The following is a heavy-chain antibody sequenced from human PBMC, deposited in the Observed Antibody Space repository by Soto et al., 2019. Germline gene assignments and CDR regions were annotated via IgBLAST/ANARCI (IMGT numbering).Heavy chain of an antibody. Sequence: QVQLQESGPGLVKPSQTLSLTCTVSGGSISSGDYYWSWIRQPPGKGLEWIGYIYYSGSTYYNPSLKRRVTISVDTSKNQFSLKLSSVTAADTAVYYCARGGDCSSTSCYGVYYYYGMDVWGQGTTVTVSS. V-gene: IGHV4-30-4*01. CDR1: GGSISSGDYY. CDR3: ARGGDCSSTSCYGVYYYYGMDV. CDR2: IYYSGST. D-gene: IGHD2-2*01. J-gene: IGHJ6*02.